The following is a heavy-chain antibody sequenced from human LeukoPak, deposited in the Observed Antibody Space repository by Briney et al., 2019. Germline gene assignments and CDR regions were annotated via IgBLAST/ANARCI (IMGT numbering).Heavy chain of an antibody. D-gene: IGHD6-13*01. V-gene: IGHV1-69*13. Sequence: SVKVSCKASGGTFSSYAISWVRQAPAQGLEWMGGIIPIFGTANYAQKFQGRVTITADESTSTAYMELSSLRSEDTAVYYCAREGSSRLSAWFDPWGQGTLVTVSS. CDR3: AREGSSRLSAWFDP. J-gene: IGHJ5*02. CDR2: IIPIFGTA. CDR1: GGTFSSYA.